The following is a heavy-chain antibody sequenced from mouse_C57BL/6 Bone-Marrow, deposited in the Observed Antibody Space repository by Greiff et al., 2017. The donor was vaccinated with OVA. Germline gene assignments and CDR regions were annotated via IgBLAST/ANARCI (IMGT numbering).Heavy chain of an antibody. Sequence: QVQLQQSGPELVKPGASVKISCKASGYRFTSYYIHWVKQRPGQGLEWIGWIYPGSGNTKYNEKFKGKATLTADPSSSTAYMQFSSLTSEDSAVYYCARLDDGYAMDYWGQGTSVTVSS. CDR2: IYPGSGNT. D-gene: IGHD2-3*01. V-gene: IGHV1-66*01. J-gene: IGHJ4*01. CDR3: ARLDDGYAMDY. CDR1: GYRFTSYY.